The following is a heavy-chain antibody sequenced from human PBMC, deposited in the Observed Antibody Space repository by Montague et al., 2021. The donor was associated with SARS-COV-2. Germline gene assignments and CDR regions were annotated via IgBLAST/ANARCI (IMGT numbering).Heavy chain of an antibody. J-gene: IGHJ3*02. CDR2: TYCRSKWYH. D-gene: IGHD2-15*01. V-gene: IGHV6-1*01. CDR1: GDSVSSNTAT. CDR3: ARTTTRMLYPENAFDI. Sequence: CAISGDSVSSNTATWNWIRQSPSRGLEWLGRTYCRSKWYHDYAISLKSRITINPDTSKNQFSLQLSSVAPEDTAVFYCARTTTRMLYPENAFDIWGQGTMVTVSS.